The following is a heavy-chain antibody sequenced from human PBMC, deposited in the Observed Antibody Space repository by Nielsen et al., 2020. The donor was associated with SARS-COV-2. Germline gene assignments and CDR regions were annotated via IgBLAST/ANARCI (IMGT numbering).Heavy chain of an antibody. CDR3: ARDGGSSWVLFDI. Sequence: VRQMPGKGLEWVSYISTSSSPKYYADSVKGRFIISRDNAKNSLYLQMNSLRAEDTAVYYCARDGGSSWVLFDIWGQGTMVTVSS. J-gene: IGHJ3*02. V-gene: IGHV3-48*04. CDR2: ISTSSSPK. D-gene: IGHD6-13*01.